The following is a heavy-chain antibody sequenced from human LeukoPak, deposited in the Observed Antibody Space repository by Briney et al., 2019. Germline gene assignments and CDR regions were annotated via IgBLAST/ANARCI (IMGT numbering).Heavy chain of an antibody. CDR1: GFTFSSYG. J-gene: IGHJ3*02. D-gene: IGHD3-10*01. V-gene: IGHV3-30*02. CDR3: ARDTMVRGVPDAFDI. CDR2: IRYDGSNK. Sequence: GGYLRLSFAASGFTFSSYGMHWVRQAPGKGLEWVAFIRYDGSNKYYADSVKGRFTISRDNAKNSLYLQMNSLGAEDTAVYYCARDTMVRGVPDAFDIWGQGTMVTVSS.